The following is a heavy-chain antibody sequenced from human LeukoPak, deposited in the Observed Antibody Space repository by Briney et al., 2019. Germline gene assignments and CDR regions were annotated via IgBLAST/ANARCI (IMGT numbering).Heavy chain of an antibody. J-gene: IGHJ4*02. Sequence: GGSLRLSCVVSGIPFSDYYMNWIRPAPGKGLEWISYISTSGSYTDYAHSVKGRFTISRDDAKSALYLQMDSLRLEDTAVYYCAAGTAADFWGQGTLVTVSS. CDR1: GIPFSDYY. D-gene: IGHD6-13*01. CDR2: ISTSGSYT. V-gene: IGHV3-11*03. CDR3: AAGTAADF.